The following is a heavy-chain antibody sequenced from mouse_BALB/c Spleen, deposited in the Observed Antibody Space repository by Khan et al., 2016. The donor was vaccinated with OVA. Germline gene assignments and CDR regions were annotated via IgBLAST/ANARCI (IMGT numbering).Heavy chain of an antibody. CDR2: INPSTGYT. D-gene: IGHD1-1*01. CDR3: ARRDLRWDFDY. CDR1: GYTFINYW. Sequence: VQLQESGAELAKPGASVKMSCKASGYTFINYWILWVKQRPGQGLEWIGYINPSTGYTEYNQNFKDKATLTADKSSSTAYMHLRSLTSEGSAVEYGARRDLRWDFDYWGQGTTLTVSS. J-gene: IGHJ2*01. V-gene: IGHV1-7*01.